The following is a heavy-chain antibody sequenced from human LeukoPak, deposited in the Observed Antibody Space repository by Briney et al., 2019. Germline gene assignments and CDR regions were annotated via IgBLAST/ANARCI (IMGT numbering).Heavy chain of an antibody. D-gene: IGHD2-2*01. Sequence: SQTLSLTCTVSGGSISSGNYYWSWIRQPAGKGLEWIGRIYTSGTTNYSPSLKSRVTISVDTSKNQFSLNLSSVTAADTAVYYCARVRSSTPCYFDYWGQGTLVTVSS. CDR2: IYTSGTT. CDR3: ARVRSSTPCYFDY. V-gene: IGHV4-61*02. J-gene: IGHJ4*02. CDR1: GGSISSGNYY.